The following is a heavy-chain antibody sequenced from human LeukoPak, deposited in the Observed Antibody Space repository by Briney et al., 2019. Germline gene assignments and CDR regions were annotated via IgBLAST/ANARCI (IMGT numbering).Heavy chain of an antibody. CDR3: AKDFPPIAVAGFFDY. J-gene: IGHJ4*02. CDR1: GFTFSSYG. Sequence: RTGRSLRLSCAASGFTFSSYGMHWVRQAPGKGLEWVAVISYDGSNKYYADSVKGRFTISRDNSKNTLYLQMNSLRAEDTAVYYCAKDFPPIAVAGFFDYWGQGTLVTVSS. V-gene: IGHV3-30*18. CDR2: ISYDGSNK. D-gene: IGHD6-19*01.